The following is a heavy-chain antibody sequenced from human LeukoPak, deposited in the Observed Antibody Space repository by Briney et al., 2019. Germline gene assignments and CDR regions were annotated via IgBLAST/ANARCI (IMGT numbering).Heavy chain of an antibody. J-gene: IGHJ4*02. D-gene: IGHD3-22*01. Sequence: GGSLRLSCAASGFTFSDYYMSWIRQAPGKGLEWVSYISSSGSTIYYADSVKGRFTISRDNAKNSLYLQMNSLRAEDTAVYYCARVNTMIVVVITAFDYWGQGTLVTVSS. CDR3: ARVNTMIVVVITAFDY. CDR1: GFTFSDYY. V-gene: IGHV3-11*01. CDR2: ISSSGSTI.